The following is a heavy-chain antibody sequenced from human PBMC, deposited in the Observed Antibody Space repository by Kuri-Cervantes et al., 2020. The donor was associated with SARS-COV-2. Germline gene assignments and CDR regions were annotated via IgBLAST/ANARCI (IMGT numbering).Heavy chain of an antibody. V-gene: IGHV3-72*01. CDR3: ARSLGRYSSSWYGSGLYGMDV. D-gene: IGHD6-13*01. CDR1: GFTFSDHY. Sequence: GESLKISCAASGFTFSDHYMDWVRQAPGKGLEWVGRTRNKANSYTTEYAASVKGRFTISRDDSKNSLYLQMNSLRAEDTAVYYCARSLGRYSSSWYGSGLYGMDVWGQGTTVTVSS. CDR2: TRNKANSYTT. J-gene: IGHJ6*02.